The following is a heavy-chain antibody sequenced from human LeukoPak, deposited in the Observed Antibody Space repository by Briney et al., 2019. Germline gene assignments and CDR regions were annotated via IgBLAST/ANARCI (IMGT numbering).Heavy chain of an antibody. J-gene: IGHJ4*02. D-gene: IGHD6-19*01. CDR1: GYTFTSYG. CDR2: ISAYNGNT. Sequence: ASVKVSCKASGYTFTSYGISWVLQAPGQWLEWIGWISAYNGNTNYAQKLQGRVTMTTDTSTSTAYMELRSLRSDDTAVYYCASSRSGWYWDFDYWGQGTLVTVSS. V-gene: IGHV1-18*01. CDR3: ASSRSGWYWDFDY.